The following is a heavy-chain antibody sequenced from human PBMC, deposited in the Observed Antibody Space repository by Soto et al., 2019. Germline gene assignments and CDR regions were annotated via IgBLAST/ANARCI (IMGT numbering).Heavy chain of an antibody. CDR3: ASRRYYGMDV. V-gene: IGHV3-30-3*01. CDR2: ISYDGSNK. J-gene: IGHJ6*02. CDR1: GFTFSSYA. Sequence: QVQLVESGGGVVQPGRSLRLSCAASGFTFSSYAMHWVRQAPGKGLEWVAVISYDGSNKYYADSVKGRFIISRDNSKNTLYLQMNSLRAEDTAVYYCASRRYYGMDVWGQGTTVTVSS.